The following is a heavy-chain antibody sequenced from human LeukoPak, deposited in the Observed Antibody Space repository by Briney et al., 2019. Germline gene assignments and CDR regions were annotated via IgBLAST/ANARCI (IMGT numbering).Heavy chain of an antibody. J-gene: IGHJ4*02. D-gene: IGHD3-3*01. CDR2: IHHSGAT. CDR3: AVSFGGYDAGFY. Sequence: PSETLSLTCDVSGYSITNGYYWGWIRQPPGKGLQWIGSIHHSGATSYNPSLKTRVTTSVDTSKNQFSLRLSSVTAADTAVYFCAVSFGGYDAGFYWGRGTLVTVSS. CDR1: GYSITNGYY. V-gene: IGHV4-38-2*01.